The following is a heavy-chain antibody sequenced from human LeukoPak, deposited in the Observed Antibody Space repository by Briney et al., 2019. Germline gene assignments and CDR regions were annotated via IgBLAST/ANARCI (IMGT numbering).Heavy chain of an antibody. CDR3: ARGGFTYGYWFSKAVDY. Sequence: GRSLRLSCAASGFTFSSYAMHWVRQAPGKGLEWVAIISYDGSNKYYAESVKGRLTISRDNSNNTLYLQMNSLRAEDTAVYYWARGGFTYGYWFSKAVDYLGQGALVTVSS. J-gene: IGHJ4*02. CDR1: GFTFSSYA. D-gene: IGHD5-18*01. CDR2: ISYDGSNK. V-gene: IGHV3-30-3*01.